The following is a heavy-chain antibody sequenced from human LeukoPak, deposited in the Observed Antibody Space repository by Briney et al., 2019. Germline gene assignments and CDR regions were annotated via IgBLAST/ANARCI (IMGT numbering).Heavy chain of an antibody. CDR1: GFMFSSNW. D-gene: IGHD5-24*01. J-gene: IGHJ4*02. CDR3: AKEGRSLQTY. V-gene: IGHV3-7*03. CDR2: IKEDGTET. Sequence: GGSLRLSCAASGFMFSSNWMSWVRLAPGKGLEWVANIKEDGTETYYVDSVKGRFTVSRDNAKNSLYLQMNSLRVEDTAVYYCAKEGRSLQTYWGQGTLVTVSS.